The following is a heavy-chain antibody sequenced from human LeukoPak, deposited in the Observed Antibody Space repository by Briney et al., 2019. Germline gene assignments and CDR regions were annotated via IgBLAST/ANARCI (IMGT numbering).Heavy chain of an antibody. Sequence: PSETLSLTCTVSGGSTSSYYWSWIRQPPGKGLEWIGYIYYSGSTNYNPSLKSRVTISVDTSKNQFSLKLSSVTAANTAVYYCARSPGITIFGVVITNNWFDPWGQGTLVTVSS. CDR2: IYYSGST. CDR3: ARSPGITIFGVVITNNWFDP. J-gene: IGHJ5*02. CDR1: GGSTSSYY. D-gene: IGHD3-3*01. V-gene: IGHV4-59*01.